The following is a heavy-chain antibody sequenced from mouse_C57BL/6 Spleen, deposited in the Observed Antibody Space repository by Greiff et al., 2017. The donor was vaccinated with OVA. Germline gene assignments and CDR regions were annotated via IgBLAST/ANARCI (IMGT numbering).Heavy chain of an antibody. J-gene: IGHJ2*01. Sequence: EVKLVESGPELVKPGASVKMSCKASGYTFTDYNMHWVKQSHGKSLEWIGYINPNNGGTSYNQKFTGKATLTVNKSSSTAYMALRSLTSEESAVYYCARSNWVYYFDYWGKGTTLTVSS. CDR2: INPNNGGT. D-gene: IGHD4-1*01. CDR1: GYTFTDYN. V-gene: IGHV1-22*01. CDR3: ARSNWVYYFDY.